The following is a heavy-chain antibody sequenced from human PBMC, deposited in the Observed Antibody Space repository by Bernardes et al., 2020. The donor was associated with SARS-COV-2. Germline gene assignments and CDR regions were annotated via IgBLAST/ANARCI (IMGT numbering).Heavy chain of an antibody. CDR1: GYTFTNYG. V-gene: IGHV1-18*04. Sequence: ASVKVSCKASGYTFTNYGINWLRLAPGQGLEWMGWVSARNGDTYFAQKFQGRVTMTTETSTSTAYMELRSLRSDDTAVVFCARDSRVISWYSPRPNYYYGMDVWGQGTTVTVSS. CDR2: VSARNGDT. J-gene: IGHJ6*02. D-gene: IGHD3-10*01. CDR3: ARDSRVISWYSPRPNYYYGMDV.